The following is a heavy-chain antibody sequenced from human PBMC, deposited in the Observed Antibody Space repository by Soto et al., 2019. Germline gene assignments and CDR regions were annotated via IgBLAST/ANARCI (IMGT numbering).Heavy chain of an antibody. CDR2: ISHDGSNK. CDR3: AKDTSYYSSSGYYVFDY. D-gene: IGHD3-22*01. V-gene: IGHV3-30*18. J-gene: IGHJ4*02. Sequence: QVQLVESGGGVVQPGRSLRLSCAASGFSFSTYGMHWVRQAPGKGLEWVAAISHDGSNKYYVDSVKGRFTISRDSSKNTLYLEMNSLRAEDTAVYFCAKDTSYYSSSGYYVFDYWGQGTLVTVSS. CDR1: GFSFSTYG.